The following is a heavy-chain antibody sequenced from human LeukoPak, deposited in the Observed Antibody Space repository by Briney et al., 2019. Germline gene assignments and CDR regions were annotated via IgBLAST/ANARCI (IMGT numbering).Heavy chain of an antibody. CDR1: GFTFSSDW. Sequence: GGSLRLSCAASGFTFSSDWMHWVRQAPGKGLVWVSRIRGDGNDATYADSVKGRFTVSRDNARSTLFLQMNRLTADDTTVYYCSRDRVLGSGSLDAWGQGTLVSVSS. J-gene: IGHJ5*02. CDR2: IRGDGNDA. D-gene: IGHD3-10*01. V-gene: IGHV3-74*01. CDR3: SRDRVLGSGSLDA.